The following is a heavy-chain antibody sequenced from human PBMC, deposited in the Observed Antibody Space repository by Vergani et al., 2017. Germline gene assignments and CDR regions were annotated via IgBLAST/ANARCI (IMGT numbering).Heavy chain of an antibody. CDR1: GFTFINAW. CDR2: IKSKTDGGTT. D-gene: IGHD2-15*01. V-gene: IGHV3-15*01. J-gene: IGHJ3*02. CDR3: TTDNQQSSLEHCSVTNCYGGVCGI. Sequence: VHLVESGGGVVQPGRSLTLSCVASGFTFINAWMTWVRQAPGKGLEWVGRIKSKTDGGTTYYAAPVKGKFTISRDDSKNTLYLQMNSLKTEDTAVYYCTTDNQQSSLEHCSVTNCYGGVCGIWGQGTVVTVSS.